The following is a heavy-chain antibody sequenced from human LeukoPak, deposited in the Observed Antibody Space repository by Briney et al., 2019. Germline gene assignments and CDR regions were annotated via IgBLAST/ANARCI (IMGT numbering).Heavy chain of an antibody. Sequence: ASLKVSCKTPEYFFIDHYINWVRQAPGQGLEWMGWINPNSGGINYAQKFQGRVTMTRDTSISTVYMELSRLRSDDTAVYYCASSLRGKDIVVVPAASWFDPWGQGTLVTVSS. J-gene: IGHJ5*02. D-gene: IGHD2-2*01. CDR3: ASSLRGKDIVVVPAASWFDP. CDR1: EYFFIDHY. CDR2: INPNSGGI. V-gene: IGHV1-2*02.